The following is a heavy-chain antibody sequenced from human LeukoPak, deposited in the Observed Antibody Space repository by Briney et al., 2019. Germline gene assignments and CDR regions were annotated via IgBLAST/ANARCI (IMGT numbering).Heavy chain of an antibody. CDR1: GGSISSGGYY. D-gene: IGHD2-2*01. V-gene: IGHV4-31*03. CDR2: IYYSGST. CDR3: ARGPGVVVVPAPEFDP. J-gene: IGHJ5*02. Sequence: SQTLSLTCTVSGGSISSGGYYWSWIRQHPGKGLEWIGYIYYSGSTYYNPSLKSRVTISVDTSKNQFSLKLSSVTAADTAVYYRARGPGVVVVPAPEFDPWGQGTLVTVSS.